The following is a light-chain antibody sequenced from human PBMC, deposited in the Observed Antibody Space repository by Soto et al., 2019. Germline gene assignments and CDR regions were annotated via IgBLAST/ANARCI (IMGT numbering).Light chain of an antibody. Sequence: EIVLTQSPGILSLSPGERATLSCRASQSVSNDFLAWYQQKPGQAPRLLIYGASTRATDVPDRFSGSGSGADFTLTISRLEPEDFADYYCQQYGSSPPRTFGQGTKVE. V-gene: IGKV3-20*01. CDR1: QSVSNDF. CDR3: QQYGSSPPRT. CDR2: GAS. J-gene: IGKJ1*01.